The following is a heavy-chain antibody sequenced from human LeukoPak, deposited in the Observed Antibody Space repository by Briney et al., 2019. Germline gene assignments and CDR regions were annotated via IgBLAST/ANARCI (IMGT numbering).Heavy chain of an antibody. CDR2: IYTSGST. D-gene: IGHD6-6*01. CDR3: ARRAPSPYSSSSFYYYYYMDV. V-gene: IGHV4-61*02. Sequence: SKTLSLTCTVSGGSISSSSYYWSWIRQPAGKGLEWIGRIYTSGSTNYNPSLKSRVTISVDTSKNQFSLKLSSVTAADTAVYYCARRAPSPYSSSSFYYYYYMDVWGKGTTVTVSS. CDR1: GGSISSSSYY. J-gene: IGHJ6*03.